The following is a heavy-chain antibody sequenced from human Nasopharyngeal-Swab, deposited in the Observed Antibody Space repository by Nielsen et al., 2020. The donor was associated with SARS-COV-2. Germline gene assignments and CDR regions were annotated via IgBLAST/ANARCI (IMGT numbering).Heavy chain of an antibody. D-gene: IGHD6-13*01. CDR1: GFTFRSYD. Sequence: GESLKISCAASGFTFRSYDMHWVRQGTGKGLEWVSAIGNAGDTYYPGSVKGRFTISRENAKNSLYLQMNSLRAEDTAVYYCARARYWLAASGPFFDYWDQGTLVTVSS. V-gene: IGHV3-13*01. J-gene: IGHJ4*02. CDR3: ARARYWLAASGPFFDY. CDR2: IGNAGDT.